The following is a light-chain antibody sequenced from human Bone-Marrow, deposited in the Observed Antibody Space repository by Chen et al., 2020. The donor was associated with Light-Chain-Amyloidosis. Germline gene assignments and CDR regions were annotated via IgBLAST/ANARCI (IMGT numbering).Light chain of an antibody. CDR2: AAS. CDR3: HQSDSSPRT. Sequence: IQLTQSPSALSASVGDRVTITCRARPYISTYLTWYQQKAGKAPNLLIYAASSLQRGVPSRFRGSGSETVFTLTISSLQPEDFATYFWHQSDSSPRTFGPGTKVDIK. CDR1: PYISTY. V-gene: IGKV1-39*01. J-gene: IGKJ3*01.